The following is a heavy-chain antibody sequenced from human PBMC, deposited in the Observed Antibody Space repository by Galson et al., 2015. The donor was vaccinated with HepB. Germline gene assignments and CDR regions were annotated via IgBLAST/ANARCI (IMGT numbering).Heavy chain of an antibody. Sequence: SLRLSCAASGFTLSSYGMHWVRQAPGKGLEWVAVIWYDGSNKYYADSVKGRFTISRDNSKNTLYLRMNSLRAEDTAVYYCAREDAYCGGDCWWDFDYWGQGTLVTVSS. CDR2: IWYDGSNK. D-gene: IGHD2-21*02. J-gene: IGHJ4*02. V-gene: IGHV3-33*01. CDR1: GFTLSSYG. CDR3: AREDAYCGGDCWWDFDY.